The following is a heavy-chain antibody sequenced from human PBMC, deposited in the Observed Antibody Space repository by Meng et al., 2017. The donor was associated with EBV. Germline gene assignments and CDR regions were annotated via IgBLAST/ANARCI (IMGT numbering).Heavy chain of an antibody. CDR3: AHSKYYSDSGGYWDYFDD. V-gene: IGHV2-5*02. CDR1: GIPLTPSGVG. Sequence: QIPLKESGPTLLQPPTTLLLTCPFSGIPLTPSGVGVGWIRQPPGKALEWLAVIYWDDAKRYSPSLKNRLTITKDTSKNQVVLTMTNMDPVDTATYFCAHSKYYSDSGGYWDYFDDWGQGTLVTVSS. D-gene: IGHD3-10*01. CDR2: IYWDDAK. J-gene: IGHJ4*02.